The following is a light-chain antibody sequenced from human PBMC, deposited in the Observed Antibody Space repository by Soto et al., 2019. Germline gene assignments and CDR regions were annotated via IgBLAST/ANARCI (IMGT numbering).Light chain of an antibody. J-gene: IGKJ2*01. V-gene: IGKV1-9*01. Sequence: DIQLTQSPSFLSASVGDRVTITCRASQGVGSYLVWYQQKPGKAPNLLIYVASTLQSGVPSRFSGSGFGTEFTLTVSSLQPEDCATYYCQQGSRYPYTFGQGTNLEIK. CDR3: QQGSRYPYT. CDR1: QGVGSY. CDR2: VAS.